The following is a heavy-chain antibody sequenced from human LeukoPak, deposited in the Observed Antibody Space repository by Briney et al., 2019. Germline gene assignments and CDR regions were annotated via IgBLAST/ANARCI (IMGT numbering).Heavy chain of an antibody. J-gene: IGHJ4*02. D-gene: IGHD3-22*01. Sequence: GGSLRLSCTASSFTCSSNAMHWVRQAPGKGLEYVSGISSNGGTTHYTDAVKGRVTISRDNSKNTLYLQMSSLRAEDTAVYYCVKDITLHGINGYDRFDSWGQGTRVTVSS. V-gene: IGHV3-64D*06. CDR1: SFTCSSNA. CDR2: ISSNGGTT. CDR3: VKDITLHGINGYDRFDS.